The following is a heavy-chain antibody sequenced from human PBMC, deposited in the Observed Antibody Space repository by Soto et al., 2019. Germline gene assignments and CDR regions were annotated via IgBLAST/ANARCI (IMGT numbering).Heavy chain of an antibody. CDR3: ASANSSGRRGLGGY. J-gene: IGHJ4*02. CDR2: IGSSSSYI. V-gene: IGHV3-21*01. D-gene: IGHD6-19*01. Sequence: EVQLVESGGGLVKPGGSLRLSCAASGFTFSSYSMNWVRQAPGKGLEWVSSIGSSSSYIYYADSVKGRFTISRDNAKNSLYLQMNSLRDEDTAVYYCASANSSGRRGLGGYWGQGTLVTVSS. CDR1: GFTFSSYS.